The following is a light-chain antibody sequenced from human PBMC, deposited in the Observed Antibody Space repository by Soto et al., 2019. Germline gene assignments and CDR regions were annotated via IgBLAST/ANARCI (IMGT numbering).Light chain of an antibody. Sequence: DIQMTQSPSSLSASVGDRVTITCRASQIISNYLNWYQQKPGKAPKLLIYAASSLQSGVPSRFSGSGSGTDFTLTISSLQPEDFATYYCQQSYNTPPTFGQGTKVEIK. CDR1: QIISNY. CDR2: AAS. J-gene: IGKJ1*01. V-gene: IGKV1-39*01. CDR3: QQSYNTPPT.